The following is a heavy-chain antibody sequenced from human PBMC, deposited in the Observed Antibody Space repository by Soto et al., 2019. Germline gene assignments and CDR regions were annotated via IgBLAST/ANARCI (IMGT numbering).Heavy chain of an antibody. J-gene: IGHJ6*02. CDR3: ARDRVRHCSSTSCYPWGMDV. CDR2: IIPIFGTA. Sequence: QVQLVQSGAEVKKPGSSVKVSCKASGGTFSSYAISWVRQAPGQGLEGMGGIIPIFGTANYAQKFQGRVTITADESTSTAYMELSSLRSEDTAVYYCARDRVRHCSSTSCYPWGMDVWGQGTTVTVSS. D-gene: IGHD2-2*01. V-gene: IGHV1-69*01. CDR1: GGTFSSYA.